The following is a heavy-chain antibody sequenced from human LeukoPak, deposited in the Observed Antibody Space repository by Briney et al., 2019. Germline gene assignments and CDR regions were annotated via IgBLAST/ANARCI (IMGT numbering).Heavy chain of an antibody. CDR3: ARARQDLWFGELYYFDY. J-gene: IGHJ4*02. CDR2: IIPILGIA. Sequence: ASVKVSCKASGGTFSSYAISWVRQAPGQGLEWMGRIIPILGIANYAQKFQGRVTITADKSTSTAYMELSSLRSEDTAVYYCARARQDLWFGELYYFDYWGQGTLVTVSS. V-gene: IGHV1-69*04. CDR1: GGTFSSYA. D-gene: IGHD3-10*01.